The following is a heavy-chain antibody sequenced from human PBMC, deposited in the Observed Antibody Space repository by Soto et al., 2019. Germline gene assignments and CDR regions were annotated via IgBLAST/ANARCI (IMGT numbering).Heavy chain of an antibody. V-gene: IGHV5-51*01. D-gene: IGHD5-18*01. CDR1: GYIFSNSW. CDR2: TYPGDSDT. CDR3: ARHKNTAIHDYYMDV. J-gene: IGHJ6*03. Sequence: PGESLKISCQGSGYIFSNSWIGWVRQMPGKGLEWMGITYPGDSDTRYSPSFQGQVTISADKSINTAYLQWSSLKASDTAIYYCARHKNTAIHDYYMDVWGKGTTVTVSS.